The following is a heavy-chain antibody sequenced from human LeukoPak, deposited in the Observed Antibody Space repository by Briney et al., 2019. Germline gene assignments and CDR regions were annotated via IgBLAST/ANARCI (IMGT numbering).Heavy chain of an antibody. J-gene: IGHJ4*02. V-gene: IGHV3-30-3*01. CDR2: ISYDGSNK. D-gene: IGHD6-13*01. CDR1: GFTFSSYA. Sequence: GGSLRLSCAASGFTFSSYAMHWVRQAPGKGLEWVAVISYDGSNKYYADSVKGRFTIPRDNSKNTLYLQMNSLRAEDTAVYYCARDRNWRTAGFDYWGQGTLVTVSS. CDR3: ARDRNWRTAGFDY.